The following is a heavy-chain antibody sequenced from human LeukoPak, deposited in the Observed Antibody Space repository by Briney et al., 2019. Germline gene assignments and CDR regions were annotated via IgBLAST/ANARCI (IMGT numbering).Heavy chain of an antibody. CDR3: TREGDNSTPDY. Sequence: GGSLRLSCAVSGFTFSSYAVSWVRQAPGKGLEWVSGISGSGGATYYADSVKGRFTISRDNAKNSLYLQMNSLRAEDTAIYYCTREGDNSTPDYWGQGTLVTVSS. CDR1: GFTFSSYA. D-gene: IGHD2/OR15-2a*01. CDR2: ISGSGGAT. V-gene: IGHV3-23*01. J-gene: IGHJ4*02.